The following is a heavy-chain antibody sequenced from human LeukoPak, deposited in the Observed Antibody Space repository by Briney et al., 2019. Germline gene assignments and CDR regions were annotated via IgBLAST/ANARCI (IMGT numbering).Heavy chain of an antibody. V-gene: IGHV1-69*13. CDR3: AFFGVVISDAFDI. J-gene: IGHJ3*02. CDR2: IIPIFGTA. Sequence: ASVKVSCKASGGTFSSYAISWVRQTPGQGLEWMGGIIPIFGTANYAQKFRGRVTITADESTSTAYMELSSLRSEDTAVYYCAFFGVVISDAFDIWGQGTMVTVSS. D-gene: IGHD3-3*01. CDR1: GGTFSSYA.